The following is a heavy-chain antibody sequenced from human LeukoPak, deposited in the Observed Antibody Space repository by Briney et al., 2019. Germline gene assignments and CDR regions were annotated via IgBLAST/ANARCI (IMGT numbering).Heavy chain of an antibody. D-gene: IGHD5-18*01. CDR2: IGTAGDT. Sequence: GGSLRLSCAASGFTFSSYDMHWVRHAPGKGVEWVSAIGTAGDTYYPGSVKGRFTISRENAKNSLYLQMNSLRAGDTAVYYCARGGDFGYSYGGYYYMDVWGKGTTVTVSS. J-gene: IGHJ6*03. CDR3: ARGGDFGYSYGGYYYMDV. V-gene: IGHV3-13*01. CDR1: GFTFSSYD.